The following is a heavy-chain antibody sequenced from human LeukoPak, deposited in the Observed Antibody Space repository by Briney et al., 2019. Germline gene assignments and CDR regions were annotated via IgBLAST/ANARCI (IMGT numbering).Heavy chain of an antibody. J-gene: IGHJ4*02. Sequence: SGGSLRLSCAASGFTFSSSWMTWVRQAPGKGLEWVAHIKEDGTEEYYVDSVKGRSTISRDNAKNSLYLQMNSLRAEDTAVYHCARVRYDSSGYGGDYWGQGTLVTVSS. CDR1: GFTFSSSW. CDR2: IKEDGTEE. D-gene: IGHD3-22*01. CDR3: ARVRYDSSGYGGDY. V-gene: IGHV3-7*02.